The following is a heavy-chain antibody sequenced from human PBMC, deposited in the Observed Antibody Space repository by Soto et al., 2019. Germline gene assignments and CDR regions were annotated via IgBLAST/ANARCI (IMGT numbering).Heavy chain of an antibody. V-gene: IGHV4-59*08. Sequence: SETLSLTCTVSGGSISSYYWSWIRQPPGKGLEWIGYIYYSGSTNYNPSLKSRVTISVDTSKNQFSLKLSSVTAADTAVYYCAKATMVRPYYYYYYMDVWGKGTTVTVSS. CDR2: IYYSGST. CDR3: AKATMVRPYYYYYYMDV. D-gene: IGHD3-10*01. CDR1: GGSISSYY. J-gene: IGHJ6*03.